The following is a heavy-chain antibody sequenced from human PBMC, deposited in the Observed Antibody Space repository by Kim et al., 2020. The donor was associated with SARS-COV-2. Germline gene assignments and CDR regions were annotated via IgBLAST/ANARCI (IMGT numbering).Heavy chain of an antibody. CDR1: GGSISSYY. D-gene: IGHD2-2*01. CDR2: IYYSGST. CDR3: ARASFSDIVVVPAAIPYYYYGMDV. Sequence: SETLSLTCTVSGGSISSYYWSWIRQPPGKGLEWIGYIYYSGSTNYNPSLKSRVTISVDTSKNQFSLKLSSVTAADTAVYYCARASFSDIVVVPAAIPYYYYGMDVWGQGTTVTVSS. J-gene: IGHJ6*02. V-gene: IGHV4-59*13.